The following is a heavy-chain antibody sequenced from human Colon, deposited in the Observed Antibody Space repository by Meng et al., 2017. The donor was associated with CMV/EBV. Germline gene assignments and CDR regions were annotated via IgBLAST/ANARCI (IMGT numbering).Heavy chain of an antibody. J-gene: IGHJ4*02. Sequence: QVELVEAGGGVVQPGGSLRLSCVVSGFTFSSYGMHWVRQVPGKGLEWVAFMTYDGGKEYYADSVQGRFTISRDNFKNTLYLQMNSLRAEDTAIYYCAKFRETKRDYWGQGTLVTVPS. CDR1: GFTFSSYG. CDR3: AKFRETKRDY. D-gene: IGHD1-7*01. CDR2: MTYDGGKE. V-gene: IGHV3-30*02.